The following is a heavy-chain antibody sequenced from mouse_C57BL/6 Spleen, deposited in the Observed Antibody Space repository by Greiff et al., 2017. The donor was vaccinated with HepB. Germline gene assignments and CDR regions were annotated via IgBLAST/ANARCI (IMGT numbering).Heavy chain of an antibody. CDR2: IYPGDGDT. D-gene: IGHD1-1*01. V-gene: IGHV1-82*01. Sequence: VKLVESGPELVKPGASVKISCKASGYAFSSSWMNWVKQRPGKGLEWIGRIYPGDGDTNYNGKFKGKATLTADKSSSTAYMQLSSLTSEDSAVYFCAREGDYYGSSYGYFDVWGTGTTVTVSS. J-gene: IGHJ1*03. CDR3: AREGDYYGSSYGYFDV. CDR1: GYAFSSSW.